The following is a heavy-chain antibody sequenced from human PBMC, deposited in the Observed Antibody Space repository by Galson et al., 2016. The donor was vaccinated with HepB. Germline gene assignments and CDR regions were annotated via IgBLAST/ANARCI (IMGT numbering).Heavy chain of an antibody. CDR3: ARGGHDSSGYYFADYYFYSMGV. D-gene: IGHD3-22*01. CDR1: GGTFNPYS. Sequence: SVKVSCKASGGTFNPYSLSWVRQAPGQGLEWMGGIIPAYRISNFAQHFRGRVTITADKSTNTAYMELRSMTSEDTAVYYCARGGHDSSGYYFADYYFYSMGVWAQGTKVTVSS. V-gene: IGHV1-69*10. J-gene: IGHJ6*02. CDR2: IIPAYRIS.